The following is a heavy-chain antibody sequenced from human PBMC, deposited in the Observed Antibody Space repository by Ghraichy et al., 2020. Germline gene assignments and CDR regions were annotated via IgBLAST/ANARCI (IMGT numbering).Heavy chain of an antibody. V-gene: IGHV4-31*03. CDR1: GGSISSGGYY. Sequence: SETLSLTCTVSGGSISSGGYYWSWIRQHPGKGLEWIGYIYYSGSTYYNPSLKSRVTISVDTSKNQFSLKLSPVTAADTAVYYCARAAAGIWPRLGWFDPWGQGTLVTVSS. CDR2: IYYSGST. D-gene: IGHD6-13*01. CDR3: ARAAAGIWPRLGWFDP. J-gene: IGHJ5*02.